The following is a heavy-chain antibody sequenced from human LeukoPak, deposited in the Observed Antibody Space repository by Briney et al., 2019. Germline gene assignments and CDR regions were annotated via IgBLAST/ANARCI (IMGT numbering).Heavy chain of an antibody. CDR2: ISYDGNNK. V-gene: IGHV3-30*18. D-gene: IGHD1-20*01. J-gene: IGHJ3*01. CDR3: AKVPITLAARSHAFDV. CDR1: GFIFSTYG. Sequence: GGSLRLSCAASGFIFSTYGMHWVRQAPGKGLEWVAVISYDGNNKYYADSVKGRFTISRDNSKSTLYLQMNSLRAEDTAVYYRAKVPITLAARSHAFDVWGPGTMVTVSS.